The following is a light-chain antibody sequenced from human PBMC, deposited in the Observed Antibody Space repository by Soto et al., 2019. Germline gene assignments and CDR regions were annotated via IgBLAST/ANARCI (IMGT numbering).Light chain of an antibody. J-gene: IGKJ3*01. V-gene: IGKV3-15*01. CDR2: GAY. CDR3: QNYKDWPQIT. Sequence: EVVMTQSPATLSLSPGERATLSCRASQSVSSDLACYQQKPGQAPRLLIYGAYTRATDIPARFSGGGSGTEFTLTISKLQSEDFGMYYCQNYKDWPQITFGPGTKLDIK. CDR1: QSVSSD.